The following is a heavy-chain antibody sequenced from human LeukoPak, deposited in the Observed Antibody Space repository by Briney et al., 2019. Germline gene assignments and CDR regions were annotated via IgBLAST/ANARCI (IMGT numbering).Heavy chain of an antibody. CDR2: ISGGGSTI. J-gene: IGHJ5*02. D-gene: IGHD1-26*01. Sequence: GGSLRLSCAASGFSFSSYEMNWVRQAPGKGLEWVSYISGGGSTIYYAASVKGRFTISRDNAKNSLYLQMDSLRAEDTAVYYCAGMWVTWFDPWGQGTLVTVSS. V-gene: IGHV3-48*03. CDR1: GFSFSSYE. CDR3: AGMWVTWFDP.